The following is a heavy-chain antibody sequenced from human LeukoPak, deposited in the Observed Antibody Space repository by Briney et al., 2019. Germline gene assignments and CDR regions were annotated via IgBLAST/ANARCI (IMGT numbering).Heavy chain of an antibody. Sequence: ASVKVSCKASGGTFSSYAISWVRQAPGQGLEWMGWISAYNGNTNYAQKLQGRATMTTDTSTSTAYMELRSLRSDDTAVYYCARDLPLLYYYDSSGYYDPPVAFDIWGQGTMVTVSS. CDR2: ISAYNGNT. CDR1: GGTFSSYA. D-gene: IGHD3-22*01. CDR3: ARDLPLLYYYDSSGYYDPPVAFDI. J-gene: IGHJ3*02. V-gene: IGHV1-18*01.